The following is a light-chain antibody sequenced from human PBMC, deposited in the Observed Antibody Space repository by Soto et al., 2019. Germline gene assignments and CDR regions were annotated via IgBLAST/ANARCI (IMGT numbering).Light chain of an antibody. V-gene: IGLV1-47*02. CDR1: GTNY. CDR3: ASWDDRLGAVM. J-gene: IGLJ3*02. CDR2: SNN. Sequence: GTNYAYWYQQLPGAAPKLLMHSNNLRPSGVPERISGSKFGTAASLAISGLRSEDEAVYYCASWDDRLGAVMFGGGTKVTVL.